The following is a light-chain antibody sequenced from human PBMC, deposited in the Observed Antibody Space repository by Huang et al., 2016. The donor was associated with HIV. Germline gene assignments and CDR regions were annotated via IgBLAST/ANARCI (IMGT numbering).Light chain of an antibody. Sequence: DIQMTQSPSSLSASVGDRVTITCRASQSISSHLNWYQQKPGKAPNLLIYAASSLQRGVPSRFSGSGSGTDFTLTISSLQPEDFATYYCQQSYNTPRTFGQGTNLEIK. CDR1: QSISSH. CDR3: QQSYNTPRT. J-gene: IGKJ2*01. V-gene: IGKV1-39*01. CDR2: AAS.